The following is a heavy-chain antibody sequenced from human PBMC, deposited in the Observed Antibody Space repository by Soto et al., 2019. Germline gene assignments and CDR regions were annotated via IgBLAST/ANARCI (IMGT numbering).Heavy chain of an antibody. CDR1: GFPFSNHV. CDR3: VNGDDY. CDR2: INRDFNT. Sequence: EEQLLESGGGLVQPGGSLRLSCAASGFPFSNHVMNWVRQAPGRGLEWVSSINRDFNTYYADSVKGRFTISRDNATDSLYLQMNSLRADDPAVYYCVNGDDYVGQGTLVTVSS. D-gene: IGHD4-17*01. J-gene: IGHJ4*02. V-gene: IGHV3-48*01.